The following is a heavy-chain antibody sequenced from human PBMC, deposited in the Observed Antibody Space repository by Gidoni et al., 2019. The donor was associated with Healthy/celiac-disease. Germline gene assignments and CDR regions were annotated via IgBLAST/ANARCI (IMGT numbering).Heavy chain of an antibody. CDR1: GYTFTSYD. CDR3: ARGGFGAYSSDY. Sequence: QVQLVQSGAEVKKPGASVKVSCKASGYTFTSYDINWVRQATGQGLEWMGWMNPNSGNTGLAQKFQGRVTMTRNTSKSTAYMGLSSLRSEDTAVYYWARGGFGAYSSDYWGQGTLVTVSS. CDR2: MNPNSGNT. D-gene: IGHD3-10*01. J-gene: IGHJ4*02. V-gene: IGHV1-8*01.